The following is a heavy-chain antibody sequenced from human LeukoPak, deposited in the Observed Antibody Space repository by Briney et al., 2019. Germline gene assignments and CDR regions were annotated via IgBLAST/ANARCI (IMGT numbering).Heavy chain of an antibody. D-gene: IGHD4-17*01. J-gene: IGHJ4*02. V-gene: IGHV1-69*05. CDR3: ASYGDYGGTDY. CDR1: GGTFSSYA. Sequence: GASVKVSCKASGGTFSSYAISWVRQAPGQGLEWMGGIIPIFGTTNYAQKFQGRVTMTRDTSTSTVYMELSSLRSEDTAVYYCASYGDYGGTDYWGQGTLVTVSS. CDR2: IIPIFGTT.